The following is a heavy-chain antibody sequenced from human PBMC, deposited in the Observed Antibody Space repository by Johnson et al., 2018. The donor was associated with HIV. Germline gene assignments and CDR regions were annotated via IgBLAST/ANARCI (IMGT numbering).Heavy chain of an antibody. Sequence: EVQLVESGGGLVQPGGSLRLSCAASGFTFSSYDMHWVRQATGKGLEWVSAIGTAGDTYYPGSVKGRFTISRENAKNSLYLQMNSLRAGDTAVYYCARPPPFMGNYGSGSWWAFDIWGQGTMVTVSS. J-gene: IGHJ3*02. V-gene: IGHV3-13*01. CDR2: IGTAGDT. CDR3: ARPPPFMGNYGSGSWWAFDI. CDR1: GFTFSSYD. D-gene: IGHD3-10*01.